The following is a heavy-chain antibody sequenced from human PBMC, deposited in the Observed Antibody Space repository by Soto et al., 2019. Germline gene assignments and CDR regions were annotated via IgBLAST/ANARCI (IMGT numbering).Heavy chain of an antibody. CDR3: ARDLVDFWSGYSHY. D-gene: IGHD3-3*01. Sequence: QVQLVQSGAEVKKPGASVKVSCKASGYTFTYYGISWVRQAPGQGLEWMGWISAYNGYTYYAQKLQGRVTMTTDTSTSTAYMELRSLRSDDTAVYCCARDLVDFWSGYSHYWGQGTLVTVSS. V-gene: IGHV1-18*04. CDR2: ISAYNGYT. J-gene: IGHJ4*02. CDR1: GYTFTYYG.